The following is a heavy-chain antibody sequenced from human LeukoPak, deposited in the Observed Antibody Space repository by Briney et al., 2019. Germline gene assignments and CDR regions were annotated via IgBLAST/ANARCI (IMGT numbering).Heavy chain of an antibody. CDR2: ISGSAGST. V-gene: IGHV3-23*01. D-gene: IGHD2-2*01. CDR1: GFTVSSNY. CDR3: AKWVVVVPAARLFDY. Sequence: PGGSLRLSCAASGFTVSSNYMSWVRQAPGKGLEWVSAISGSAGSTYYADSVKGRFTISRDNSKNTLYLQMNSLRAEDTAVYYCAKWVVVVPAARLFDYWGQGTLVTVSS. J-gene: IGHJ4*02.